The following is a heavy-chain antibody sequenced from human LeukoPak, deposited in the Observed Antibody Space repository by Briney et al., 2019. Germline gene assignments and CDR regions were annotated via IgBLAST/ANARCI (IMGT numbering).Heavy chain of an antibody. CDR2: ISSSGSTI. CDR3: ARESSSSWYEMYYFDY. V-gene: IGHV3-11*01. J-gene: IGHJ4*02. Sequence: GSLRLSCAASGFTFSDYYMSWIRQAPGKGLEWVSYISSSGSTIYYADSVKGRFTISRDNAKNSLYLQMNSLRAEDTAVYYCARESSSSWYEMYYFDYWGQGTLVTVSS. CDR1: GFTFSDYY. D-gene: IGHD6-13*01.